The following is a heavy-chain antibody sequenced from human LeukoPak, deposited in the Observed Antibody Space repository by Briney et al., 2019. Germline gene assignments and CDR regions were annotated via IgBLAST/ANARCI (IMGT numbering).Heavy chain of an antibody. V-gene: IGHV1-2*02. D-gene: IGHD3-10*01. CDR3: ARDVTTMVRGVSNAYYYYYMDV. CDR2: INPNSGGT. CDR1: GYTFTGYY. Sequence: ASVEVSCKASGYTFTGYYMHWVRQAPGQGLEWMGWINPNSGGTNYAQKFQGRVTMTRDTSISTAYMELSRLRSDDTAVYYCARDVTTMVRGVSNAYYYYYMDVWGKGTTVTVSS. J-gene: IGHJ6*03.